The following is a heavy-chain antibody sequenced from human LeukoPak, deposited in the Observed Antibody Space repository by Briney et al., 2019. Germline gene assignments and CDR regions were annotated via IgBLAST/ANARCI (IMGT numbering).Heavy chain of an antibody. J-gene: IGHJ4*02. CDR1: GFAVSSNH. V-gene: IGHV3-53*01. D-gene: IGHD1-26*01. Sequence: GGSLRLSCAASGFAVSSNHMNWVRQAPGKGLEWISIIYTAGTTYHYADSVKGRFTISRDTSTNTVYLQMSSLTDEDTAIYYCARDSTYYYFDYRGQETLVTVSS. CDR3: ARDSTYYYFDY. CDR2: IYTAGTT.